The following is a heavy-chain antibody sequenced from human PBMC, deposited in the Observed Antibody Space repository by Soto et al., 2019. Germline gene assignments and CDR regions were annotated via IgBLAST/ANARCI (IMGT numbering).Heavy chain of an antibody. D-gene: IGHD4-4*01. CDR1: GFTFGDYA. J-gene: IGHJ6*02. V-gene: IGHV3-49*03. CDR3: TRDDYSNPLGMDV. CDR2: IRSKAYGGTT. Sequence: GSLRLSCTASGFTFGDYAMSWFRQAPGKGLEWVGFIRSKAYGGTTEYAASVKGSFTISRDDSKSIAYLQMNSLKTEDTAVYYCTRDDYSNPLGMDVWGQGTTVTVSS.